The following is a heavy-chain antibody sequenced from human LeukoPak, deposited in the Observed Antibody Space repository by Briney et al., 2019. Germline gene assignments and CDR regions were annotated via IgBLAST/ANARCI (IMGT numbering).Heavy chain of an antibody. J-gene: IGHJ6*03. V-gene: IGHV1-69*13. CDR3: ARESSSSYYMDV. Sequence: GASVKVSCKASGGTFSSYAISWVRQAPGQGLEWMGGIIPIFGTANYAQKFQGRVTITADESTSTAYMELSSLRSEDTAVYYSARESSSSYYMDVWGKGTTVTVSS. CDR2: IIPIFGTA. D-gene: IGHD6-13*01. CDR1: GGTFSSYA.